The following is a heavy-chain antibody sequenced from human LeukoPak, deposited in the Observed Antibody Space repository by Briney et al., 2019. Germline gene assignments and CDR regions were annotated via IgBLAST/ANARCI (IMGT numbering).Heavy chain of an antibody. CDR2: IYHSGST. J-gene: IGHJ4*02. CDR1: GYSISSGYY. CDR3: ARGAGFDYGDLFDY. V-gene: IGHV4-38-2*02. Sequence: SETLSLTCTVSGYSISSGYYWGWIRQPPGKGLEWIGSIYHSGSTYYNPSLKSRVTISVDTSKNQFSLKLSSVNAADTAVYYCARGAGFDYGDLFDYWGQGTLVTVSS. D-gene: IGHD4-17*01.